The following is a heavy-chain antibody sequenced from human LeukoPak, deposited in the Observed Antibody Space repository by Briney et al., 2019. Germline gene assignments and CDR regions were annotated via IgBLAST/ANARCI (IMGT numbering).Heavy chain of an antibody. CDR1: GFTFSNYW. J-gene: IGHJ5*02. D-gene: IGHD3-22*01. CDR3: ARDLGQYYDTSDNWFDP. Sequence: GGSLRLSCAASGFTFSNYWMHWVRQAPGKGLVWVPRINSDGINTSYADSVKGRFTISRDNAKNTLNLQMNSLRAEDTAVYYCARDLGQYYDTSDNWFDPWGQGTLVTVSS. CDR2: INSDGINT. V-gene: IGHV3-74*01.